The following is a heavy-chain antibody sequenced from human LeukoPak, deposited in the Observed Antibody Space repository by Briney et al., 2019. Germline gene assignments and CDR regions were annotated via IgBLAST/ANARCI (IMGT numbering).Heavy chain of an antibody. J-gene: IGHJ6*02. CDR1: GGSLNGYY. V-gene: IGHV4-34*01. Sequence: SETLSLTRAVYGGSLNGYYWTWIRQAPGMGLEWVAEIDQSGTTNYNPSLERRVTMSRDTSKKQLSLKVSLVTAADTAVYYCARATFRGATGHFHYGMDVWGQGTTVTVSS. D-gene: IGHD3-16*01. CDR2: IDQSGTT. CDR3: ARATFRGATGHFHYGMDV.